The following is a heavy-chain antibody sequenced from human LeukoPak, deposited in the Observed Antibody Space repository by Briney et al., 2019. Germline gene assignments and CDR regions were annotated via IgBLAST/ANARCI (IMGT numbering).Heavy chain of an antibody. Sequence: GRSLRLSCAASGFTFSTYFMHWVRQAPGKGLGWVADIASDGSHTFYVESVKGRFTISRDNSKNTLYLQMNSLRAEDTAVYFCARERQDTILHSGAFDIWGQGTMVTVSS. CDR3: ARERQDTILHSGAFDI. J-gene: IGHJ3*02. D-gene: IGHD2-21*01. CDR1: GFTFSTYF. V-gene: IGHV3-30-3*01. CDR2: IASDGSHT.